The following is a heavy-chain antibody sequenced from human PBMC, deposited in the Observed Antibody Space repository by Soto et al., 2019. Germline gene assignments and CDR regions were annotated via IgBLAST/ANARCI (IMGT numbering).Heavy chain of an antibody. J-gene: IGHJ5*02. CDR2: ITSSGGNA. CDR1: GFSFKDYY. D-gene: IGHD2-2*01. V-gene: IGHV3-11*01. Sequence: AGWSLRLSCAASGFSFKDYYMTWMRQTPEKGLEWISTITSSGGNAYYAASVKGRVTISRDNAHNSLYLQMSGLRPEDTALYYFARDMHTNCVHYFDLWGHGTLVTVSS. CDR3: ARDMHTNCVHYFDL.